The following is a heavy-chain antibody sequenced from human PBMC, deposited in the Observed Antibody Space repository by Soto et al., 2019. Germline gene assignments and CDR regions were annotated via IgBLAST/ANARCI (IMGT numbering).Heavy chain of an antibody. D-gene: IGHD4-4*01. Sequence: GGSLRLSCAASGFTFSSYGMHWVRQAPGKGLEWVAVISYDGSNKYYADSVKGRFTISRDNSKNTLYLQMNSLRAEDTAVYYCAKTPRDYSNYYGMDVWGQGTTVTVYS. CDR3: AKTPRDYSNYYGMDV. CDR2: ISYDGSNK. V-gene: IGHV3-30*18. CDR1: GFTFSSYG. J-gene: IGHJ6*02.